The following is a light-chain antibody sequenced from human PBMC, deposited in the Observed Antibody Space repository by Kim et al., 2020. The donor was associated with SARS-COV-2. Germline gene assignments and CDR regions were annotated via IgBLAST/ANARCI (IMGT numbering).Light chain of an antibody. CDR3: QQYNSYSYS. Sequence: SASVGDTVTITGRASQNINSWLAWYQQKPGKAPKFLIYDASDLRSGVPSRFRGRGSGTQFTLTINGLQAEDFATYHCQQYNSYSYSFGQGTKLEIK. CDR1: QNINSW. J-gene: IGKJ2*01. V-gene: IGKV1-5*01. CDR2: DAS.